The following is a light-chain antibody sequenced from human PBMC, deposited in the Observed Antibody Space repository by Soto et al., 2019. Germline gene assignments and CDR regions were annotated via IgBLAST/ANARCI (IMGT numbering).Light chain of an antibody. CDR1: DSDVGYYNY. J-gene: IGLJ2*01. CDR3: CSYAGYYTVV. Sequence: QSALTQPRSVSGSPGQSVTISCSGSDSDVGYYNYVSWYQQHPGKAPKLMIYDVTKRPSGVPDRFSASKSGNTASLTISGLQAGDEADYYCCSYAGYYTVVFGGGTKLTVL. CDR2: DVT. V-gene: IGLV2-11*01.